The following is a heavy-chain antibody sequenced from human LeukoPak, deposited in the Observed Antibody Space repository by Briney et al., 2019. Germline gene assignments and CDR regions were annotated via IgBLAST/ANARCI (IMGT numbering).Heavy chain of an antibody. CDR3: ATALLVVPAATFDY. Sequence: EASVKVSCKVSGYTLTELSMHWVRQAPGKGLEWMGGFDPEDGETIYAQKFQGRVTMTEDTSTDTAYMELSSLRSEDTAVYYCATALLVVPAATFDYWGQGTLVTVSS. D-gene: IGHD2-2*01. CDR2: FDPEDGET. CDR1: GYTLTELS. V-gene: IGHV1-24*01. J-gene: IGHJ4*02.